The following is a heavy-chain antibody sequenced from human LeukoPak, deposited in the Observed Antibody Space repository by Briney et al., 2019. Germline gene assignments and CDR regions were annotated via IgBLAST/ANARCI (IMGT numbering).Heavy chain of an antibody. J-gene: IGHJ4*02. D-gene: IGHD1-26*01. CDR3: ASSRSPGIVGATTLHY. Sequence: SVKVSCTASGGTFSSYAISWVRQAPGQGLEWMGGIIPIFGTANYAQKSQGRVTITADESTSTAYMELSSLRSEDTAVYYCASSRSPGIVGATTLHYWGQGTLVTVSS. V-gene: IGHV1-69*13. CDR2: IIPIFGTA. CDR1: GGTFSSYA.